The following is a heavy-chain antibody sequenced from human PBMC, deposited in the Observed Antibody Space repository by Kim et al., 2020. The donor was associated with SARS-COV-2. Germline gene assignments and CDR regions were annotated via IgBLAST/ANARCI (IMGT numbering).Heavy chain of an antibody. Sequence: GGSLRLSCAASGFTFSSYAMHWVRQAPGKGLEWVAVISYDGSNKYYADSVKGRFTISRDNSKNTLYLQMNSLRAEDTAVYYCARDPNGWGAFDIWGQGTMVTVSS. CDR3: ARDPNGWGAFDI. D-gene: IGHD1-1*01. V-gene: IGHV3-30-3*01. CDR1: GFTFSSYA. J-gene: IGHJ3*02. CDR2: ISYDGSNK.